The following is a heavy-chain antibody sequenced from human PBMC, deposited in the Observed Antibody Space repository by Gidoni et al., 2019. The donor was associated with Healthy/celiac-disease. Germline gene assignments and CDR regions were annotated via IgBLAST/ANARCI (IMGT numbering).Heavy chain of an antibody. Sequence: QLQLQESGPGLVKPSETLSLTCTVSGGSISSSSYYWGWIRQPPGKGLEWIGSIYYSGSTYYNPSLKSRVTISVDTSKNQFSLKLSSVTAADTAVYYCATHVFANWFDPWGQGTLVTVSS. V-gene: IGHV4-39*01. CDR3: ATHVFANWFDP. J-gene: IGHJ5*02. CDR1: GGSISSSSYY. D-gene: IGHD2-21*01. CDR2: IYYSGST.